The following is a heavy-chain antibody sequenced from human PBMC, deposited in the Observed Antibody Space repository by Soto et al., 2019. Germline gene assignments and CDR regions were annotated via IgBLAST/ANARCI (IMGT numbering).Heavy chain of an antibody. J-gene: IGHJ6*02. Sequence: EVQLVESGGGSVQPGESLRLSCAASGFSFRDYDMHWVRQRKGKGLEWVSALGAARDPYYVGSVKGRFSVSRDNAQNSLFLQMNNMRVDDTAVYFCASSNLGRLPRRADYYYAMDVWGRGTTVTVSS. CDR2: LGAARDP. V-gene: IGHV3-13*05. D-gene: IGHD1-1*01. CDR3: ASSNLGRLPRRADYYYAMDV. CDR1: GFSFRDYD.